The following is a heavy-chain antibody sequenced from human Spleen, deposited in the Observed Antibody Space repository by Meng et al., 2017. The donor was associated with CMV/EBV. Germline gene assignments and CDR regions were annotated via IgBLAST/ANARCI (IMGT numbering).Heavy chain of an antibody. D-gene: IGHD2-2*02. J-gene: IGHJ6*02. CDR3: ARGRGYCSSTSCYTSGYYYYYYGMDV. Sequence: GSLRLSCIVSSGSIRSSSYYWGWIRQPPGKGLEYIGSMYYSGSTNYNPSLKSRVTISVDTSKNQFSLKLSSVTAADTAVYYCARGRGYCSSTSCYTSGYYYYYYGMDVWGQGTTVTVSS. V-gene: IGHV4-39*07. CDR1: SGSIRSSSYY. CDR2: MYYSGST.